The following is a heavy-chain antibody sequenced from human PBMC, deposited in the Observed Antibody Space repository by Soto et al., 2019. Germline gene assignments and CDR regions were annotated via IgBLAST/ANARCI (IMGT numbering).Heavy chain of an antibody. CDR2: ISSSGSTI. Sequence: EVQLVESGGGLVQPGGSLRLSCAASGFTFSSYEMNWVRQAPGKGLEWVSYISSSGSTIYYADSVKGRFTISRDNAKNSLYLQMNSLRAEDTAVYYCARDRPGSRGSDYWGQGTLVTVSS. V-gene: IGHV3-48*03. CDR1: GFTFSSYE. J-gene: IGHJ4*02. D-gene: IGHD3-10*01. CDR3: ARDRPGSRGSDY.